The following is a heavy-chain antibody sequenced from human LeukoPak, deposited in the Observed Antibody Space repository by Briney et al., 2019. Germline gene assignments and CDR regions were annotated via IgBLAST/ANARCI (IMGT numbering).Heavy chain of an antibody. CDR2: ISWNSGSI. D-gene: IGHD2-15*01. V-gene: IGHV3-9*01. CDR3: ASDHPAAYGMDV. Sequence: PGGSLRLSCAASGFTFDDYAMPWVRQAPGKGLEWVSGISWNSGSIGHADSVKGRFTISRDNAKNSLYLQMNSLRAEDTAVNYCASDHPAAYGMDVWGQGTTVTVSS. CDR1: GFTFDDYA. J-gene: IGHJ6*02.